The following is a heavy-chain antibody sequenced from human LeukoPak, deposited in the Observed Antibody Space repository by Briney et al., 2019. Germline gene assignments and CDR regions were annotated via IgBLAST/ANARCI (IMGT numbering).Heavy chain of an antibody. J-gene: IGHJ4*02. CDR2: INPDGSEK. CDR3: ARHGDFCFDN. D-gene: IGHD4-17*01. V-gene: IGHV3-7*03. CDR1: GFTFSHYW. Sequence: GGSLRLSCVVSGFTFSHYWMNWVRQAPGKGLEYVAYINPDGSEKNCVDSVKGRFSISRDNAQNTLFLQMNSLRAEDTALYYCARHGDFCFDNCGQGTPVTVS.